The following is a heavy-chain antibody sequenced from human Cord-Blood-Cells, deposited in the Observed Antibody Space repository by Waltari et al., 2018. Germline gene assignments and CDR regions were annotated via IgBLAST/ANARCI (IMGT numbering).Heavy chain of an antibody. D-gene: IGHD3-10*01. CDR2: IYYSGST. J-gene: IGHJ4*02. CDR3: ASYGSGSYYNGNFDY. CDR1: GGSISSSSYY. V-gene: IGHV4-39*01. Sequence: QLQLQESGPGLVKPSETLSLTCTVSGGSISSSSYYWGWIRQPPGQGLEWFGSIYYSGSTYYNPSLKSRVTISVDTSKNQFSLKLSSVTAADTAVYYCASYGSGSYYNGNFDYWGQGTLVTVSS.